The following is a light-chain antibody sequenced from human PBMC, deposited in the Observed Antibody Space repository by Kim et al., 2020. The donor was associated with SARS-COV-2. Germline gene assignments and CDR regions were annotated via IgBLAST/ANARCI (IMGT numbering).Light chain of an antibody. CDR3: QTWATGVRSVV. CDR2: VRSDGTH. CDR1: SGHTRYD. J-gene: IGLJ2*01. V-gene: IGLV4-69*01. Sequence: VRPPCTLNSGHTRYDSTWDQQQRGEGPGYLMKVRSDGTHSKGDGIPDRFSGSSSGAERYRAISSLQSEDEADYYCQTWATGVRSVVFGGGTQLTVL.